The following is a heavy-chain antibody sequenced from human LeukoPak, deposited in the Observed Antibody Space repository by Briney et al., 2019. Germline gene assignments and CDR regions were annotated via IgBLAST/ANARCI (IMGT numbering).Heavy chain of an antibody. CDR1: GGSISSSNYY. J-gene: IGHJ5*02. CDR2: IYYSGST. Sequence: PSETLSLTCTVSGGSISSSNYYWGWIRQPPGKGLEWIGYIYYSGSTNYNPSLKSRVTISVDTSKNQFSLKLSSVTAADTAVYYCARHRGSEYYDFWSGYLAKGWFDPWGQGTLVTVSS. CDR3: ARHRGSEYYDFWSGYLAKGWFDP. V-gene: IGHV4-61*05. D-gene: IGHD3-3*01.